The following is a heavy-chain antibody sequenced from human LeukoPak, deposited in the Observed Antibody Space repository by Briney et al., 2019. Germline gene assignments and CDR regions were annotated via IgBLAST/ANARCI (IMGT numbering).Heavy chain of an antibody. CDR1: GFTFSDYY. CDR2: ISSSGSTI. Sequence: GGSLRLSCAASGFTFSDYYMSWIRQAPGKGLEWVSYISSSGSTIYYADSVKGRFTISRDNAKNSLYLQMNSLRAEDTAVYYCARGRYDFWSGYRPSAAMGNWFDPWGQGTLVTVSS. J-gene: IGHJ5*02. CDR3: ARGRYDFWSGYRPSAAMGNWFDP. V-gene: IGHV3-11*01. D-gene: IGHD3-3*01.